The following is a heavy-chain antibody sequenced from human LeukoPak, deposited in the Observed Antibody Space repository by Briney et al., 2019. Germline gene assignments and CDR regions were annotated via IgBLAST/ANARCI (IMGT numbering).Heavy chain of an antibody. CDR3: ARSGTVFLSVMWFDP. D-gene: IGHD2/OR15-2a*01. Sequence: PSETLSLTCAVYGGSFSGYYWSWIRQPPGKGLEWIGEINHSGSTYYNPSLKSRVTISVDRSKNQFSLKLSSVTAADTAVYYCARSGTVFLSVMWFDPWGQGTLVTVSS. CDR1: GGSFSGYY. V-gene: IGHV4-34*01. J-gene: IGHJ5*02. CDR2: INHSGST.